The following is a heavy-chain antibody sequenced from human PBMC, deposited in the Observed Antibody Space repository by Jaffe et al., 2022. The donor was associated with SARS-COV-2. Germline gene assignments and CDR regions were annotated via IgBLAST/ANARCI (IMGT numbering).Heavy chain of an antibody. V-gene: IGHV3-49*05. CDR2: IRSKAYGGTT. CDR1: GFTFGDYA. J-gene: IGHJ6*02. D-gene: IGHD6-19*01. Sequence: EVQLVESGGGLVKPGRSLRLSCTASGFTFGDYAMSWFRQAPGKGLEWVGFIRSKAYGGTTEYAASVKGRFTISRDDSKSIAYLQMNSLKTEDTAVYYCTRDRNLQWLVLRGYYYYGMDVWGQGTTVTVSS. CDR3: TRDRNLQWLVLRGYYYYGMDV.